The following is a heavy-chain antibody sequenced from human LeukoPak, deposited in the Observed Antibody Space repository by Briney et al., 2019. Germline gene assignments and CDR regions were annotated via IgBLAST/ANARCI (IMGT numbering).Heavy chain of an antibody. D-gene: IGHD3-10*01. CDR3: ARDRYYYGSGSYNGFDF. V-gene: IGHV4-59*01. CDR2: IYNSGTT. J-gene: IGHJ3*01. Sequence: SETLSLTCTVSGASISSYYYNWIRQPPGKGLEWIGYIYNSGTTNYNPSLKSRVTISLDRSKNQFSLKLRSVTAADTAVYYCARDRYYYGSGSYNGFDFWGQGTKVTVSS. CDR1: GASISSYY.